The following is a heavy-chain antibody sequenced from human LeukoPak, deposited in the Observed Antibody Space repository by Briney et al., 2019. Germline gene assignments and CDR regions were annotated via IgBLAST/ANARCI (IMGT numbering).Heavy chain of an antibody. CDR1: GFTFRDYY. V-gene: IGHV3-11*04. CDR2: ISSSGSTI. D-gene: IGHD3-22*01. Sequence: GGSLRLSCAASGFTFRDYYRSWIRQAPGKGLEWVSYISSSGSTIYYADSVKGRFTISRDNAKNSLYLQMNSLRAEDTAVYYCARETPTDYYDSSGPLDYWGQGTLVTVSS. J-gene: IGHJ4*02. CDR3: ARETPTDYYDSSGPLDY.